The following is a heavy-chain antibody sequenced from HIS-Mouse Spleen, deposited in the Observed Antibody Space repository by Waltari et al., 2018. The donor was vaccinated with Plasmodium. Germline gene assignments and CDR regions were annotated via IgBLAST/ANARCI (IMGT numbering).Heavy chain of an antibody. CDR2: TNPSGCST. CDR1: GYTFTSYY. CDR3: ARDLFRIGVAGTEYYYGMDV. Sequence: QVQLVQSGAEVKKPGASVKVSCKASGYTFTSYYMHWVRQAPGQGLEWMRKTNPSGCSTSYAQKFQGRVTMTRDTSTSTVYMELSSLRSEDTAVYYCARDLFRIGVAGTEYYYGMDVWGQGTTVTVSS. V-gene: IGHV1-46*01. J-gene: IGHJ6*02. D-gene: IGHD6-19*01.